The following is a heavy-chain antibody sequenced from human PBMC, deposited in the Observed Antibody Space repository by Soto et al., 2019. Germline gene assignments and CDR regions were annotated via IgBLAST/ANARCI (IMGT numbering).Heavy chain of an antibody. D-gene: IGHD4-17*01. CDR1: GFTFSSYS. J-gene: IGHJ4*02. V-gene: IGHV3-21*01. CDR2: ISSSGSYI. Sequence: EVQLVESGGGLVKPGGSLRLSCAASGFTFSSYSMNWVRQAPGKGLEWVSSISSSGSYIYYADSVKGRFTISRDNAKNSLYLQMNSLRAEDTAVYYCASSRTVTTSEYDYWGQGTLVTVSS. CDR3: ASSRTVTTSEYDY.